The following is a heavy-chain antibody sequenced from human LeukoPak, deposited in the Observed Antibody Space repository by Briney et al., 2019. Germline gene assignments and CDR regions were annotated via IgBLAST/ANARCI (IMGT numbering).Heavy chain of an antibody. CDR2: IYYSGST. V-gene: IGHV4-59*01. D-gene: IGHD3-22*01. CDR1: GGSISSYY. J-gene: IGHJ4*02. CDR3: ARDRYYYDSSEIYYFDY. Sequence: SETLSLTCTVSGGSISSYYWSWIRQPPGKGLEWIGYIYYSGSTNYNPSLKSRVTISVDTSKNQFSLKLRSVTAADTAVYYCARDRYYYDSSEIYYFDYWGQGTLVTVSS.